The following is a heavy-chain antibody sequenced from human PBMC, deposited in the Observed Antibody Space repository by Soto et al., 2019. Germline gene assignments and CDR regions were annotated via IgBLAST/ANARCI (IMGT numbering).Heavy chain of an antibody. D-gene: IGHD2-21*02. V-gene: IGHV4-59*01. CDR2: IYYTGST. Sequence: PSETLSLTCTISGGSISTYYWHWIRQPPGEGLEWIGNIYYTGSTNYNPSLKSRVTISLDTSKNQVSLNLRSVIAADTAVYYCARDIGRCTISNCYSAWLDPWGQGTLVTVSS. CDR3: ARDIGRCTISNCYSAWLDP. CDR1: GGSISTYY. J-gene: IGHJ5*02.